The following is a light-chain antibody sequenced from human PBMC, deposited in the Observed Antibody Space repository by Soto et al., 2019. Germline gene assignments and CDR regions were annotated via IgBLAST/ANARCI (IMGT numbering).Light chain of an antibody. CDR3: SSYGGSNNLV. V-gene: IGLV2-8*01. CDR1: SSDVGGYNY. J-gene: IGLJ2*01. Sequence: HSVLTQPPSASGSPGQSVTISCTGTSSDVGGYNYVSWYQQHPGKAPKLMIYEVSKRPSGVPDRFSGSKSGNTASLTVSGLQAEDEADYYCSSYGGSNNLVFGGGTKVTVL. CDR2: EVS.